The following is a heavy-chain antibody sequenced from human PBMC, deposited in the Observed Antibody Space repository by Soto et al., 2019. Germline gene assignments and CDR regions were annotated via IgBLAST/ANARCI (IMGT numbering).Heavy chain of an antibody. J-gene: IGHJ5*02. D-gene: IGHD3-10*01. CDR2: ISYSGAT. Sequence: LSLTCTVSGASISGYHWSWIRQFPGKELECLGYISYSGATNYNPSLKSRVTMSVDTSKNQFSLKLSSVTAADTAVYYCARAPGSGSYYGWFDPWGQGTLVTVSS. CDR1: GASISGYH. CDR3: ARAPGSGSYYGWFDP. V-gene: IGHV4-59*01.